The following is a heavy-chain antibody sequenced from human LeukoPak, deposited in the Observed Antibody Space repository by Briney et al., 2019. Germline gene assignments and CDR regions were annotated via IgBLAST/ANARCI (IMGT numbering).Heavy chain of an antibody. CDR2: IYYSGST. CDR3: ARVRGVNYGGNQFDY. Sequence: PSETLSLTCTVSGGSISSGGYYWSWIRQHPGKGLEWIGYIYYSGSTYYNPSLKSRVTISADTSKNQFSLKLSSVTAADTAVYYCARVRGVNYGGNQFDYWGQGTLVTVSS. D-gene: IGHD4-23*01. CDR1: GGSISSGGYY. V-gene: IGHV4-31*03. J-gene: IGHJ4*02.